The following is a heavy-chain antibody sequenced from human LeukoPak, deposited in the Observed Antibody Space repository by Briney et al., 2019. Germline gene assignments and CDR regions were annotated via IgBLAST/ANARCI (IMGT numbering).Heavy chain of an antibody. D-gene: IGHD3-10*01. CDR1: GGSFSGYY. Sequence: SETLPLTCAVYGGSFSGYYWSWIRQPPGKGLEWIGEINHSGSTNYNPSLKSRVTISVDTSKNQFSLKLSSVTAADTAVYYCARPREFYYFDYWGQGTLVTVSS. J-gene: IGHJ4*02. CDR3: ARPREFYYFDY. V-gene: IGHV4-34*01. CDR2: INHSGST.